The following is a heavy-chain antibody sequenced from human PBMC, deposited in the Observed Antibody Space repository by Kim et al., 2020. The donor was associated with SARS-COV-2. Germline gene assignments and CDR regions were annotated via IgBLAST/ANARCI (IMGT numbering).Heavy chain of an antibody. Sequence: ASVKVSCKASGYTFTSYGISWVRQAPGQGLEWMGWISAYNGNANYAQKLQGRVTMTTDTSTSTAYMELRSLRSDDTAVYYCARALSEVAAAGTTAIYYYYYGMDVGGEGTTVTVSS. D-gene: IGHD6-13*01. V-gene: IGHV1-18*01. CDR1: GYTFTSYG. J-gene: IGHJ6*04. CDR2: ISAYNGNA. CDR3: ARALSEVAAAGTTAIYYYYYGMDV.